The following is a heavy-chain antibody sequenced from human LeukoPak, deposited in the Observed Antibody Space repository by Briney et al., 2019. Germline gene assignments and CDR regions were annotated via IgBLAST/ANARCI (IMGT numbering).Heavy chain of an antibody. Sequence: GGSLRLSCAASGFTFSSYAMHWVRQAPGKGLEWVAVISYDGSNKYYADSVKGRFTISRDNSKNTLYLQMNSLRAEDTAVYYCARGSSSFSPAGDSWFDPWGQGTLVTVSS. CDR3: ARGSSSFSPAGDSWFDP. D-gene: IGHD6-13*01. J-gene: IGHJ5*02. V-gene: IGHV3-30*04. CDR2: ISYDGSNK. CDR1: GFTFSSYA.